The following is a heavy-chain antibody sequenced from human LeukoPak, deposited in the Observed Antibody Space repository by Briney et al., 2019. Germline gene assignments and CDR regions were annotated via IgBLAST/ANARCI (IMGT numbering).Heavy chain of an antibody. V-gene: IGHV3-7*01. CDR3: ARDERPKKGLLWFEELYAYYYGMDV. CDR1: GFTFSSYW. Sequence: GGSLRLSCAASGFTFSSYWMSWVRQAPGKGLEWVANIKQDGSEKYYVDSVKGRFTISRDNAKNSLYLQMNSLRAEDTAVYYCARDERPKKGLLWFEELYAYYYGMDVWGQGTTVTVSS. D-gene: IGHD3-10*01. J-gene: IGHJ6*02. CDR2: IKQDGSEK.